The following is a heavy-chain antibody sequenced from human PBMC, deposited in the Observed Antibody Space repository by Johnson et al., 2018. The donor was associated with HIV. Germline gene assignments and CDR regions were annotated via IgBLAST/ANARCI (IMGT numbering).Heavy chain of an antibody. J-gene: IGHJ3*02. Sequence: VQLVESGGGVVQPGGSLRLSCAASGFTFSSYGMNWVRQAPGQGLEWVSGINWNGGSTGYADSVKGRFTISRDNGKNSLYLQMNSLRAEDTALYYCARGVTYYYDSTGYPHAFDIWGQGTMVTVSS. V-gene: IGHV3-20*04. CDR3: ARGVTYYYDSTGYPHAFDI. CDR1: GFTFSSYG. CDR2: INWNGGST. D-gene: IGHD3-22*01.